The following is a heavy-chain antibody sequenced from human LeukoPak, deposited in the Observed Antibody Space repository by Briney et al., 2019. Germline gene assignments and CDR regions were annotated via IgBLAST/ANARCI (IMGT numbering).Heavy chain of an antibody. CDR1: GGSISSVGYY. Sequence: PSETLSLTCPVSGGSISSVGYYWSWIRQHPGKGLEWIGYIYYSGSTYYNPSLKSRVTISVDTSKNQFSLKLSSVTAADTAVYYCARGRGIVVVTQYYFDYWGQGTLVTVSS. J-gene: IGHJ4*02. CDR3: ARGRGIVVVTQYYFDY. V-gene: IGHV4-31*03. D-gene: IGHD3-22*01. CDR2: IYYSGST.